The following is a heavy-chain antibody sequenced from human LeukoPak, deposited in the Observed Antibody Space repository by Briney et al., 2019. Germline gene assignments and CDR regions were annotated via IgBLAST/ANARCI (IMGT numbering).Heavy chain of an antibody. CDR3: ATGHSYGYDY. D-gene: IGHD5-18*01. CDR2: VKGDGRTT. Sequence: QPGGSLRLSCAASGLTFSDFWMHWVRQPPGKGLVWVALVKGDGRTTIYADSVKGRFTISRDNAKNTLYLQMNSLRADDSGVYYCATGHSYGYDYWDQGVLVTVSS. V-gene: IGHV3-74*01. J-gene: IGHJ4*02. CDR1: GLTFSDFW.